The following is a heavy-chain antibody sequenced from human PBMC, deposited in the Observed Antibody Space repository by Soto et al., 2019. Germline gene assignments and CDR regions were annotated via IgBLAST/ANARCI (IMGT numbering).Heavy chain of an antibody. J-gene: IGHJ4*02. D-gene: IGHD6-6*01. Sequence: QVLLQESGPGLVTPSETLSLTCTVSGGSITNYYWCWIRQPPGTGLEWIGYIHYTGGPYYNPSLNSRVTISVDTSKNQFSLNLSSVTPADPAAYFCARHRGGGSSSNFDLWGQGTLVTVSS. V-gene: IGHV4-59*08. CDR2: IHYTGGP. CDR1: GGSITNYY. CDR3: ARHRGGGSSSNFDL.